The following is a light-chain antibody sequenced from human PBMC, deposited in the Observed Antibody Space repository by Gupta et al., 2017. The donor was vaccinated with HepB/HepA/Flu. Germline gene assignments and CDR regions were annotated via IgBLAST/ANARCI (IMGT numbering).Light chain of an antibody. CDR3: SSDTSSSSYV. V-gene: IGLV2-18*02. CDR2: EVH. Sequence: TLSCTGTSSDVGSYNRVSWYQQPPATAPILLLFEVHNRPSGVPARFSGSKSGNTASLTISGLQAEDAADYYSSSDTSSSSYVFGGGTRVTVL. J-gene: IGLJ1*01. CDR1: SSDVGSYNR.